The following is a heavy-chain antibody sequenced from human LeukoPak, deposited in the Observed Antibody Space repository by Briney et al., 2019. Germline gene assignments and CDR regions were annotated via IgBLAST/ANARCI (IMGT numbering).Heavy chain of an antibody. D-gene: IGHD6-19*01. CDR3: ARDGIAVAGHYYYYGMDV. CDR1: GFTVSSTY. Sequence: GGSLRLSCAASGFTVSSTYMSWVRQALGKGLEWVSVIYGGGSTYYADSVKGRFTISRDNSKNTLYLQMNSQRAGDTAVYYCARDGIAVAGHYYYYGMDVWGQGTTVTVSS. J-gene: IGHJ6*02. CDR2: IYGGGST. V-gene: IGHV3-53*01.